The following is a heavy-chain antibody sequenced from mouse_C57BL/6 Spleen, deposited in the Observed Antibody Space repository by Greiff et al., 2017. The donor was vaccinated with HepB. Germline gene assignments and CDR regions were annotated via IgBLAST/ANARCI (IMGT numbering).Heavy chain of an antibody. V-gene: IGHV5-17*01. CDR2: ISSGSSTI. CDR3: AREDYGSSYRFAY. D-gene: IGHD1-1*01. Sequence: EVMLVESGGGLVKPGGSLKLSCAASGFTFSDYGMHWVRQAPEKGLEWVAYISSGSSTIYYADTVKGRFTISRDNAKNTLFLQMTSLRSEDTAMYYCAREDYGSSYRFAYWGQGTLVTVSA. CDR1: GFTFSDYG. J-gene: IGHJ3*01.